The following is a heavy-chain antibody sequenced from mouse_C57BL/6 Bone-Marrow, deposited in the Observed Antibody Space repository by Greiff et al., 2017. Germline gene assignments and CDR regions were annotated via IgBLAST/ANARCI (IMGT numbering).Heavy chain of an antibody. CDR2: LYWDDDK. J-gene: IGHJ4*01. CDR3: ARRPLGYAVDC. CDR1: GFSLSTSGMG. V-gene: IGHV8-12*01. Sequence: QVTLKVSGPGILQSSQTLSLTCSFSGFSLSTSGMGVRWIRQPSGKGLEGLPHLYWDDDKRYNPSLKSRLTISKDTSRNQVFLKITSVDTADTATYDCARRPLGYAVDCWGQRASVTVSS.